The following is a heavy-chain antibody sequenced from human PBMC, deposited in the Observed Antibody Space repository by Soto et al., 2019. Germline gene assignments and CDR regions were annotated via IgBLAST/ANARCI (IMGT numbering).Heavy chain of an antibody. CDR1: GGTFSSHG. J-gene: IGHJ4*02. CDR2: IIPMFGTP. Sequence: QVHLVQSGSEVKKPGSSVKVSCKASGGTFSSHGITWVRQAPGQGLEWMGGIIPMFGTPKYAQRFQGRVSITADKSTTTAYMELSSLRSEDTAVYYCAIGSVVVMGAATGGLIYWGQGALVTVSS. D-gene: IGHD2-21*01. V-gene: IGHV1-69*06. CDR3: AIGSVVVMGAATGGLIY.